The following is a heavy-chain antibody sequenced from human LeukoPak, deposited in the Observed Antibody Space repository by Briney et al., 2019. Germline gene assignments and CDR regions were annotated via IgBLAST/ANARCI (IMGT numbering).Heavy chain of an antibody. CDR1: GFTFSDYY. D-gene: IGHD3-10*01. CDR2: ISGSGGST. V-gene: IGHV3-23*01. CDR3: AQRSLWFGERWGFDY. J-gene: IGHJ4*02. Sequence: PGGSLRLSCVASGFTFSDYYMSWIHQAPGKGLEWVSAISGSGGSTYYADSVKGRFTISRDNSKNTLYLQMNSLRAEDTAVYYCAQRSLWFGERWGFDYWGQGTLVTVSS.